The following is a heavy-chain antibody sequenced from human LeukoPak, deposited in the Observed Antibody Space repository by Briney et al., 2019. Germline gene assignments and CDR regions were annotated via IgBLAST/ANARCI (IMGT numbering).Heavy chain of an antibody. CDR3: AKVSAGLIVVVTATNAFDI. J-gene: IGHJ3*02. V-gene: IGHV3-23*01. CDR1: GFTFSSYA. Sequence: GGSLRLSCAASGFTFSSYAMSWVRQAPGKGLEWVSAISGSGGSTYYADSVKGRFTISRDNSKNTLYLQMNSLRAEDTAVYYCAKVSAGLIVVVTATNAFDIWGQGTMVTVSS. CDR2: ISGSGGST. D-gene: IGHD2-21*02.